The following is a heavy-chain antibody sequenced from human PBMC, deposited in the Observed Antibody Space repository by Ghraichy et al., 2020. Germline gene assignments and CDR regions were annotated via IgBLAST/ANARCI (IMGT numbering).Heavy chain of an antibody. CDR3: ARDSGYGGNSEFSCGY. J-gene: IGHJ4*02. CDR1: GFTFSSYS. CDR2: ISSSSSYI. V-gene: IGHV3-21*01. D-gene: IGHD4-23*01. Sequence: GGSLRLSCAASGFTFSSYSMNWVRQAPGKGLEWVSSISSSSSYIYYADSVKGRFTISRDNAKNSLYLQMNSLRAEDTAVYYCARDSGYGGNSEFSCGYWGQGTLVTVSS.